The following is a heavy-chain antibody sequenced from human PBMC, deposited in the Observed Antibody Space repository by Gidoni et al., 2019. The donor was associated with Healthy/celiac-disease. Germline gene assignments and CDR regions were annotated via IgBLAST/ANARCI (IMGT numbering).Heavy chain of an antibody. D-gene: IGHD4-17*01. CDR1: VFTFSSYA. Sequence: QVQLVESGGGVVQPGRSLSLSCAASVFTFSSYAMHWVRQAPGKGLEWVAVISYDGSNKYYADSVKGRFTISRDKSKNKLYLQMNSLRAEDTAVYYCARDPGYLTTLDYWGQGTLVTVSS. J-gene: IGHJ4*02. CDR3: ARDPGYLTTLDY. CDR2: ISYDGSNK. V-gene: IGHV3-30*04.